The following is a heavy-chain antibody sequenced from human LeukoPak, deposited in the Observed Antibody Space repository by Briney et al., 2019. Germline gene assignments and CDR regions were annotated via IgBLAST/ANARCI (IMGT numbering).Heavy chain of an antibody. J-gene: IGHJ3*02. CDR3: AGGGLIQRHAFDI. D-gene: IGHD1-1*01. CDR1: GFTFDDYG. CDR2: INWDGGST. V-gene: IGHV3-20*04. Sequence: GGSLRLSCAASGFTFDDYGMSWVRQVPGKGLGWVSGINWDGGSTGNAESVKGRFSISRDNAKSSPYLQMNRPRGEDTALYYCAGGGLIQRHAFDIWGQGTMVTVSS.